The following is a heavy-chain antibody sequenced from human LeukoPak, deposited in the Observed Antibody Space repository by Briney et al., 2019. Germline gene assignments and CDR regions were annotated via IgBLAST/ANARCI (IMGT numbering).Heavy chain of an antibody. CDR2: INPNSVGT. Sequence: ASVKVSCKASGYTFTRYGISWVRQAPGQGLEWMGWINPNSVGTNYAQKFQGRVTMTRDTSISTAYMELSRLRSDNTAVYYCAREVDTAMVRTSYVDYWGQGTLVTVSS. V-gene: IGHV1-2*02. CDR3: AREVDTAMVRTSYVDY. CDR1: GYTFTRYG. D-gene: IGHD5-18*01. J-gene: IGHJ4*02.